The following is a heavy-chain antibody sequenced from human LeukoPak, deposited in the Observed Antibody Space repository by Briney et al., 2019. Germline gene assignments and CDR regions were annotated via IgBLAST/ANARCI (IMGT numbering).Heavy chain of an antibody. CDR3: AKTYYYGSGSYYKFLDY. Sequence: PGGSLRLSCAASGFTFGSYEMNWVRQAPGKGLEWVSYISSSGSSIYYADSVKGRFTISRDNAKNSLYLQMNSLRAEDTAVYYCAKTYYYGSGSYYKFLDYWGQGTLVTVSS. CDR2: ISSSGSSI. CDR1: GFTFGSYE. J-gene: IGHJ4*02. V-gene: IGHV3-48*03. D-gene: IGHD3-10*01.